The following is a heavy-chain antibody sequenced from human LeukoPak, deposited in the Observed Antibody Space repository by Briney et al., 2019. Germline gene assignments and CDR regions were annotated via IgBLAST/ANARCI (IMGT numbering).Heavy chain of an antibody. D-gene: IGHD6-13*01. CDR1: GFTFSTYA. CDR3: ARDAVAAALNWFDP. J-gene: IGHJ5*02. Sequence: PGGSLTLSCAASGFTFSTYAMSWVRQAPGKGLEWVSGISASGGTTYYADSVKGRFTISRDDSKNTLYLQMNSLRGEDTAVYYCARDAVAAALNWFDPWGQGTLVTVSS. CDR2: ISASGGTT. V-gene: IGHV3-23*01.